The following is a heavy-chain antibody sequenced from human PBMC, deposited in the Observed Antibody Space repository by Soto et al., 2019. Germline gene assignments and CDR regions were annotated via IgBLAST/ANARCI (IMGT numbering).Heavy chain of an antibody. D-gene: IGHD2-2*01. V-gene: IGHV4-31*03. J-gene: IGHJ5*02. CDR3: ARANYIVVVPAATANWFDP. CDR2: IYYSGST. CDR1: GGSISSGGYY. Sequence: PSETLSLTCTVSGGSISSGGYYWSWIRQHPGKGMEWIGYIYYSGSTYYNPSLKSRVTISVDTSKNQFSLKLSSVTAADTAVYYCARANYIVVVPAATANWFDPWGQGTLVTVSS.